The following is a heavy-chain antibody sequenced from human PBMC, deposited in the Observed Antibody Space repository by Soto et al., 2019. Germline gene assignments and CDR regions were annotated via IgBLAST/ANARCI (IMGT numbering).Heavy chain of an antibody. CDR1: GYTFTSYG. CDR3: ARQTDYGDYLNWFDP. V-gene: IGHV1-18*01. Sequence: QVQLVQSGAEVKKPGASVKVSCKASGYTFTSYGISWVRQAPGQGLEWMGWISAYNGNTNYAQKLQGRVTMTTDTSXXTAYMELRSLRSDDTAVYYCARQTDYGDYLNWFDPWGQGTLVTVSS. J-gene: IGHJ5*02. D-gene: IGHD4-17*01. CDR2: ISAYNGNT.